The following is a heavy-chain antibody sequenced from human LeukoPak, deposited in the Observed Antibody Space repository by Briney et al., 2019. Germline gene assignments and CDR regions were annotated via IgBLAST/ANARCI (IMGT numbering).Heavy chain of an antibody. V-gene: IGHV3-30*04. J-gene: IGHJ1*01. Sequence: GRSLRLSCAASGFTFSSYAMHWVRQAPGKGLEWVAVISYDGSNKYYADSVKGRFTISRDNSKNTLYLQMNSLRAEDTAVYYCARDRYGDEDAEYFQHWGQGTLVTVSS. CDR1: GFTFSSYA. CDR3: ARDRYGDEDAEYFQH. D-gene: IGHD4-17*01. CDR2: ISYDGSNK.